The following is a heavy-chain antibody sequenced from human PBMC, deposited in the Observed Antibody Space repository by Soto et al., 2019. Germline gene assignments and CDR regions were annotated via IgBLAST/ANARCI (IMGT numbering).Heavy chain of an antibody. J-gene: IGHJ6*02. Sequence: QVQLQESGPGLVKSSQTLSLTCSVSGGSISSGDYYWSWIRPPPGKGLEWIGYMYDSGTTHYNPSLKSRVSMAVDTSKNQFSLNLYSMTVADTAVYYCARGSRYDDDYYYSLDVWGQGTTVTVSS. D-gene: IGHD1-1*01. V-gene: IGHV4-30-4*01. CDR2: MYDSGTT. CDR3: ARGSRYDDDYYYSLDV. CDR1: GGSISSGDYY.